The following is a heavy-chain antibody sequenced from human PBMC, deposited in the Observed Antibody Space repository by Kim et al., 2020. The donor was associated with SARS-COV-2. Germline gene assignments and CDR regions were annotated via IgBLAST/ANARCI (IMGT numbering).Heavy chain of an antibody. J-gene: IGHJ4*02. CDR2: IYYSGST. CDR3: ARDGYGGYNL. Sequence: SETLSLTCTVSGGSISSYYWSWIRQPPGKGLEWIGYIYYSGSTNYNPSLKSRVTISVDTSKNQFSLKLSSVTAADTAVYYCARDGYGGYNLWGQGTLVTVSS. D-gene: IGHD5-12*01. CDR1: GGSISSYY. V-gene: IGHV4-59*01.